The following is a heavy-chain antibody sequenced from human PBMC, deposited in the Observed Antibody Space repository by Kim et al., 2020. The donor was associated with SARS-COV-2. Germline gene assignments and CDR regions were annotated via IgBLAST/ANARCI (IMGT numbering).Heavy chain of an antibody. Sequence: SETLSLTCSVSGDSITTTSFYWGWIRQPPGKWPEWIGSMYYTGNTHCNPSLTSRVTISADTSNNQFSLRVTSVTAADTAVYYCARLSLFGVIYWGPGTLVTVSS. V-gene: IGHV4-39*01. D-gene: IGHD3-3*01. CDR3: ARLSLFGVIY. CDR1: GDSITTTSFY. CDR2: MYYTGNT. J-gene: IGHJ4*02.